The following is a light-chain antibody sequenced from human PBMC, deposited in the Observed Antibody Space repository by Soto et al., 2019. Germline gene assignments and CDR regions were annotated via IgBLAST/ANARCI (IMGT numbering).Light chain of an antibody. V-gene: IGLV2-14*01. CDR3: SSFTSSNTLV. J-gene: IGLJ2*01. CDR2: EVS. Sequence: QSALTQPASVSGSPGQSITISCTGTSSDVGGFKYVSWYQQHPGKAPKLMIYEVSNRPSGVSNRFSGSKSGNTASLTISGLQAEDEGDYYCSSFTSSNTLVFGGGTKLTVL. CDR1: SSDVGGFKY.